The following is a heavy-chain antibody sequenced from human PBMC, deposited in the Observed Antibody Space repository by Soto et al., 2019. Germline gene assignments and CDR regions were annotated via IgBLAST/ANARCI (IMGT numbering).Heavy chain of an antibody. CDR2: INPNSGGT. D-gene: IGHD5-18*01. V-gene: IGHV1-2*04. J-gene: IGHJ6*02. Sequence: ASVKVSCKASGYTFTGYYMHWVRQAPGQGLEWMGWINPNSGGTNYAQKFQGWVTMTRDTSISTAYMELSRLRSDDTAVYYCARVPGSYGSYYYYGMDVWGQGTTVTVSS. CDR1: GYTFTGYY. CDR3: ARVPGSYGSYYYYGMDV.